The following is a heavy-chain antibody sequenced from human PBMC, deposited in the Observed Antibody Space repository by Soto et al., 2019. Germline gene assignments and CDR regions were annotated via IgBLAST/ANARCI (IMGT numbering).Heavy chain of an antibody. D-gene: IGHD2-2*01. J-gene: IGHJ2*01. V-gene: IGHV4-31*03. CDR1: GGSISSGGYY. Sequence: QVQLQESGPGLVKPSQTLSLTCTVSGGSISSGGYYWSWIRQHPGKGLEWIGYIYYSGSTYYNPSLKSRVTISVDTSKNQFSLKLSSVTAADTAVYCCARDLPYCSSTSCYRYWYFDLWGRSTLVTVSS. CDR2: IYYSGST. CDR3: ARDLPYCSSTSCYRYWYFDL.